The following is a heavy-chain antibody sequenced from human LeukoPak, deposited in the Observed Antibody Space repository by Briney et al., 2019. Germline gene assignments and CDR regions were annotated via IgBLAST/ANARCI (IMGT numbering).Heavy chain of an antibody. CDR1: GGSFSGYY. CDR2: INHSGST. V-gene: IGHV4-34*01. J-gene: IGHJ4*02. CDR3: AGVNTMIVVDY. D-gene: IGHD3-22*01. Sequence: PSETLSLTCAVYGGSFSGYYWSWIRQPPGKGLEWIGEINHSGSTNYNPSLKSRVTISVDTSKNQFSLKLSSVTAADTAVYYCAGVNTMIVVDYWGQGTLVTVSS.